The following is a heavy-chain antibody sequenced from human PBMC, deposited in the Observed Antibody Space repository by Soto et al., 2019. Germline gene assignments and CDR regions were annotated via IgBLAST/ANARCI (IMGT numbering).Heavy chain of an antibody. J-gene: IGHJ6*02. CDR2: INPNSGGT. V-gene: IGHV1-2*04. D-gene: IGHD1-26*01. CDR3: ARISGQDMKNCYYYGMDV. CDR1: GYTFTGYY. Sequence: GASVKVSCKASGYTFTGYYMHWVRQAPGQGLEWMGWINPNSGGTNYAQKFQGWVTMTRDTSISTAYMELSRLRSDDTAVYYVARISGQDMKNCYYYGMDVWVQGTTVTVSS.